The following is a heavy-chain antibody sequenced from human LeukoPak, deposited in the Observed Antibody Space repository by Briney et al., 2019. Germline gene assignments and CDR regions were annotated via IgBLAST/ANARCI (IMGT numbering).Heavy chain of an antibody. Sequence: SETLSLTCTVSGGSINNYYWSWIRQPPGKGLEWIGYIYYSGNTNYNPSLKSRVTISVDTFKNQFSLKLNSVTAADTAVYYCARDPSLGYWGQGTLVTVSS. D-gene: IGHD3-16*01. CDR2: IYYSGNT. V-gene: IGHV4-59*01. CDR3: ARDPSLGY. J-gene: IGHJ4*02. CDR1: GGSINNYY.